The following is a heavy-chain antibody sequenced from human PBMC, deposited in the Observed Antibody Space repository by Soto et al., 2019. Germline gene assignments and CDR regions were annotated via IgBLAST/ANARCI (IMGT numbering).Heavy chain of an antibody. D-gene: IGHD6-19*01. V-gene: IGHV3-30*18. CDR2: ISYDGSNK. CDR1: GFTFSSYG. Sequence: QVQLVESGGGVVQPGRSLRLSCAASGFTFSSYGMHWVRQAPGKGLEWVAVISYDGSNKYYADSVKGRFTISRDNSKNTLYLQMNSLRVEDTAVYYCSKGDSSGWYDWFDPWGQGTLVTVSS. CDR3: SKGDSSGWYDWFDP. J-gene: IGHJ5*02.